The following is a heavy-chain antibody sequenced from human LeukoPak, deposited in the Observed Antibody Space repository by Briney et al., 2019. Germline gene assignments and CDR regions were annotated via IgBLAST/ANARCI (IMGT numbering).Heavy chain of an antibody. Sequence: SETLSLTCTVSGDSISSYYWSWIRQPAGKGLEWIGRIYASGSTNYNPSLKSRVTISVDTSKNQFSLKLSSVTAADTAVYYCARVYYSSSYDYWYFDLWGRGTLVTVSS. CDR1: GDSISSYY. V-gene: IGHV4-4*07. J-gene: IGHJ2*01. D-gene: IGHD6-13*01. CDR2: IYASGST. CDR3: ARVYYSSSYDYWYFDL.